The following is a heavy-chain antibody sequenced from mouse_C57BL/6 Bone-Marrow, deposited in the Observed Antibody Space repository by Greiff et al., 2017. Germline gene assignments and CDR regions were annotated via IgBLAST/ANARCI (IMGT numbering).Heavy chain of an antibody. D-gene: IGHD1-1*01. CDR2: IDPEDGET. CDR3: ARNYGSSYEAWFAY. CDR1: GFNIKDYY. V-gene: IGHV14-2*01. J-gene: IGHJ3*01. Sequence: EVQLVESGAELVKPGASVKLSCTASGFNIKDYYMHWVKQRTEKGLEWIGRIDPEDGETKYAPNFQGKATITADTSSNTAYLQLSSLTSEDTAVYYWARNYGSSYEAWFAYWGQGTLVTVSA.